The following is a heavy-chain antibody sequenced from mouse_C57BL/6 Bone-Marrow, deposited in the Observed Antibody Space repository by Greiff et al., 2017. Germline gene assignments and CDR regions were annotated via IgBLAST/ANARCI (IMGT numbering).Heavy chain of an antibody. CDR1: GFTFSDYY. V-gene: IGHV5-16*01. D-gene: IGHD1-1*01. CDR3: ARDGGYGSRYWYFDV. Sequence: DVMLVESEGGLVQPGSSMKLSCTASGFTFSDYYMAWVRQVPEKGLEWVANINYDGSSTYYLDSLKSRFIISRDKAKNILYLQMSSLKSEDTATYYCARDGGYGSRYWYFDVWGTGTTVTVSA. J-gene: IGHJ1*03. CDR2: INYDGSST.